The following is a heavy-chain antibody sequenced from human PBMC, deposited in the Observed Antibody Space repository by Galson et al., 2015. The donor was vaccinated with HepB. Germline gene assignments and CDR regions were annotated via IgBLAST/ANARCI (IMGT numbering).Heavy chain of an antibody. V-gene: IGHV3-21*01. CDR1: GFTFSSYS. J-gene: IGHJ3*02. CDR2: ISSSSSYI. Sequence: SLRLSCAASGFTFSSYSMNWVRQAPGKGLEWVSSISSSSSYIYYADSVKGRFTISRDNAKNSLYLQMNSLRAEDTAVYYCARGPFGAQDIVVVPAAMADAFDIWGQGTMVTVSS. D-gene: IGHD2-2*01. CDR3: ARGPFGAQDIVVVPAAMADAFDI.